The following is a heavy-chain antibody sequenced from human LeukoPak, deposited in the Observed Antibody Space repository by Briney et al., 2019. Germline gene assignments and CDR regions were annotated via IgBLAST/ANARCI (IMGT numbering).Heavy chain of an antibody. D-gene: IGHD1-26*01. Sequence: SETLSLTCTVSGGSISSSSYYWGWIRQPPGKGLEWIGSIYYSGSTYYNPSLKSRVTISVDTSKNQFSLKLSSVTAADTAVYYCARQNLVGATLGFDYWGQGTLVTVSS. CDR2: IYYSGST. V-gene: IGHV4-39*01. CDR3: ARQNLVGATLGFDY. CDR1: GGSISSSSYY. J-gene: IGHJ4*02.